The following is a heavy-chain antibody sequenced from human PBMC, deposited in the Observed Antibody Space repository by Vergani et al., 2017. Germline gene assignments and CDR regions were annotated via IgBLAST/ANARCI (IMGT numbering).Heavy chain of an antibody. Sequence: EVPLVESGGGLVQPGGSLRLSCAASGFTVSSYYMSWVRQAPGKGLEWVSVIYSGGSTYYADSVKSRFTISRHNSKSTLYLQMNSLRAEDTAVYYCERDDRDWGDYWGQGTLVTVSS. CDR3: ERDDRDWGDY. CDR2: IYSGGST. V-gene: IGHV3-53*04. J-gene: IGHJ4*02. CDR1: GFTVSSYY. D-gene: IGHD3/OR15-3a*01.